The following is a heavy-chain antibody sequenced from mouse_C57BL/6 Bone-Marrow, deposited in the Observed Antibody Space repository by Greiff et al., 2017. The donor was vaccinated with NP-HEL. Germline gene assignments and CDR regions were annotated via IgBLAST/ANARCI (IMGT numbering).Heavy chain of an antibody. D-gene: IGHD2-4*01. CDR2: IYPGSGST. V-gene: IGHV1-55*01. J-gene: IGHJ3*01. CDR3: ARSEAYYDYDGAWFAY. Sequence: QVQLKQPGAELVKPGASVKMSCKASGYTFTSYWITWVKQRPGQGLEWIGDIYPGSGSTNYNEKFKSKATLTVDTSSSTAYMQLSSLTSEDSAVYYCARSEAYYDYDGAWFAYWGQGTLVTVSA. CDR1: GYTFTSYW.